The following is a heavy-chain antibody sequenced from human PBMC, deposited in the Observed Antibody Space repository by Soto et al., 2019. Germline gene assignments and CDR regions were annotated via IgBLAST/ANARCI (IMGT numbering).Heavy chain of an antibody. CDR2: TYYRSKWYN. CDR3: ARDGLAAAENYYYGMDV. J-gene: IGHJ6*02. D-gene: IGHD6-13*01. Sequence: SQTLSRTCAISGDSVSSNSAAWNWIRQSPSRGLEWLGRTYYRSKWYNDYAVSVKSRITINPDTSKNQFSLQLNSVTPEDTAVYYCARDGLAAAENYYYGMDVWGQGTTVTVSS. CDR1: GDSVSSNSAA. V-gene: IGHV6-1*01.